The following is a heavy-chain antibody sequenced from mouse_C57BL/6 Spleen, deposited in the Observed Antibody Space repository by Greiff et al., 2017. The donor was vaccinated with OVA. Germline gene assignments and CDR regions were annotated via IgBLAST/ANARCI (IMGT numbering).Heavy chain of an antibody. J-gene: IGHJ4*01. CDR2: ISSGSSTI. D-gene: IGHD1-3*01. CDR1: GFTFSDYG. Sequence: EVQLVESGGGLVKPGGSLKLSCAASGFTFSDYGMHWVRQAPEQGLEWVAYISSGSSTIYYADTVKGRFTISRDNAKNTLSLQMTSLRSEDTAMYYYERDDKGGMDYWGQGTSVTVSS. CDR3: ERDDKGGMDY. V-gene: IGHV5-17*01.